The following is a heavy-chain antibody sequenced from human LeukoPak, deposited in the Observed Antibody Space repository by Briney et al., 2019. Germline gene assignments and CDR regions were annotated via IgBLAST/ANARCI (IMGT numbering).Heavy chain of an antibody. Sequence: GASVKVSCKASGGTFISYAISWVRQAPGQGLEWMGGIIPIFGTANYAQKFQGRVTITADESTSTAYMELSSLRSEDTAVYYCASRADYGGNSPYYYYGMDVWGQGTTVTVSS. CDR3: ASRADYGGNSPYYYYGMDV. CDR1: GGTFISYA. V-gene: IGHV1-69*13. D-gene: IGHD4-23*01. J-gene: IGHJ6*02. CDR2: IIPIFGTA.